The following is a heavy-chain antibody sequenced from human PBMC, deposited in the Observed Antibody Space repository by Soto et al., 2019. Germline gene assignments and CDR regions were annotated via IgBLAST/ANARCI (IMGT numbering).Heavy chain of an antibody. V-gene: IGHV1-2*02. CDR1: GYTFSGYY. J-gene: IGHJ5*02. CDR2: INPDSGAT. D-gene: IGHD2-21*02. CDR3: ARDLRGDCDHLDP. Sequence: QMQLVQSGPEVKNPWASVKVSCKASGYTFSGYYIHWVRQDPGQGLEWLGWINPDSGATNYAQKFQGMVTMTRETSISTANMEVSRLRPDDTAVYFCARDLRGDCDHLDPWGQGTLVTVSS.